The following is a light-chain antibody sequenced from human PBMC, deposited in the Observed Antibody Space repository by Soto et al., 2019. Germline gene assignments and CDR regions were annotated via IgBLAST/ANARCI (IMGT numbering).Light chain of an antibody. V-gene: IGKV3-15*01. CDR3: QQYNNWRPQT. CDR2: GAS. CDR1: QSVSSN. Sequence: EIVMTQSPATLSVSPGERATLSCRASQSVSSNLAWYQQKPGQAPRLLIYGASTRATGIPARFSGSGSGTEFTRTISSLQSEDFAVYYWQQYNNWRPQTFGQGTKVEIK. J-gene: IGKJ1*01.